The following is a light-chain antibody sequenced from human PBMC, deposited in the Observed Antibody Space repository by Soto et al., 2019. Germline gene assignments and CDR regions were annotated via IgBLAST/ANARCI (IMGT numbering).Light chain of an antibody. J-gene: IGLJ2*01. CDR2: EVS. Sequence: QSALTQPASVSGSPGQSITISCTGTSSDIGGYDYVSWYQQLPGKAPKLMLYEVSNRPSGVSKRFSGSKSGNTASLTISGLQAGDEADYYCSSYTRSSHVVFGGGTQLTVL. V-gene: IGLV2-14*01. CDR3: SSYTRSSHVV. CDR1: SSDIGGYDY.